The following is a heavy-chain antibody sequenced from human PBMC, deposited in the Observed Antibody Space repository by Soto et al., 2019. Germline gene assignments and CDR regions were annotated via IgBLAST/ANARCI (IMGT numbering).Heavy chain of an antibody. J-gene: IGHJ4*02. D-gene: IGHD3-22*01. CDR1: GFTFSSYA. CDR2: IWYGGSNK. Sequence: GGSLRLSYAASGFTFSSYAMSWVRQAPGKGLEWVAVIWYGGSNKYYADSVKGRFTISRDNSKNTLYLQMNSLRAEDTAVYYCAREYYYDSSGYYDYWGQGTLVTVSS. CDR3: AREYYYDSSGYYDY. V-gene: IGHV3-33*08.